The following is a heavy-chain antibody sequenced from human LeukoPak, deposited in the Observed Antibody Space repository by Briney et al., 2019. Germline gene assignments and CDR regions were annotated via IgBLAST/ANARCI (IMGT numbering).Heavy chain of an antibody. D-gene: IGHD6-13*01. J-gene: IGHJ4*02. Sequence: GGSLRLSRAASGFTFSTYAMHWVRQAPGKGLEWVAVISYDGSNKYYADSVKGRFTISRDNSKNTLYLQMNSLRAEDTAVYYCARDREQLGSFDYWGQGTLVTVSS. CDR3: ARDREQLGSFDY. CDR1: GFTFSTYA. V-gene: IGHV3-30-3*01. CDR2: ISYDGSNK.